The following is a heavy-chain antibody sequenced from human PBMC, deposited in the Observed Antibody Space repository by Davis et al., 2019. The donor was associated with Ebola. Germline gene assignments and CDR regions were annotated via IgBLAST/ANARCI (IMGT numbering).Heavy chain of an antibody. CDR2: IYYSGST. Sequence: ESLKISCAASGFTFSSYSMNWVRQAPGKGLEWIGSIYYSGSTYYNPSLKSRVTISVDTSKNQFSLKLSSVTAADTAVYYCASLGKQWLTYGLDYWGQGTLVTVSS. V-gene: IGHV4-59*05. CDR1: GFTFSSYSMN. D-gene: IGHD6-19*01. CDR3: ASLGKQWLTYGLDY. J-gene: IGHJ4*02.